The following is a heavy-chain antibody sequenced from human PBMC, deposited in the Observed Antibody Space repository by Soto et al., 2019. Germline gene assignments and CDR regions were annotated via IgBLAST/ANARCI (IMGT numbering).Heavy chain of an antibody. D-gene: IGHD6-13*01. CDR1: GYTFTCYY. V-gene: IGHV1-2*02. CDR2: INPNSGGT. Sequence: ASGKVSCKASGYTFTCYYMHWVRQAPGQGLEWMGWINPNSGGTNYAQKFQGRVTMTRDTSISTAYMELSRLRSDDTAVYYCARASIAAAGLVGPDRYYYGMDVWGQGTTVTVSS. CDR3: ARASIAAAGLVGPDRYYYGMDV. J-gene: IGHJ6*02.